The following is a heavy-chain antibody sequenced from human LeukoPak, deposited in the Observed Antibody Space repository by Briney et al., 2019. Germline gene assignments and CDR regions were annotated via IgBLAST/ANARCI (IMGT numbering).Heavy chain of an antibody. J-gene: IGHJ4*02. CDR3: ARLTYCSSTSCYVAIDY. V-gene: IGHV4-34*01. CDR1: GGSFSGYY. Sequence: PSETLSLTCAVYGGSFSGYYWSWIRQPPGKGLEWIGEINHSGSTNYNPSLKSRVTISVDTSKNQFSLKLSSVTAADTAVYYCARLTYCSSTSCYVAIDYWGQGTLVTVSS. CDR2: INHSGST. D-gene: IGHD2-2*01.